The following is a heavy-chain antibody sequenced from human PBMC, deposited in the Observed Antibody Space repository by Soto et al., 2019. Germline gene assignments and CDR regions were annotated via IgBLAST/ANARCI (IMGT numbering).Heavy chain of an antibody. J-gene: IGHJ4*02. CDR2: ISYDGSNK. D-gene: IGHD3-10*01. V-gene: IGHV3-30-3*01. Sequence: QVQLVESGGGVVQPGRSLRLSCAASGFTFSSYAMHWVRQAPGKGLEWVAVISYDGSNKYYADSVKGRFTISRDNSKNTLYLQMNSLRAEDTAVYYCARDGYYGSGSYYMVPLGRLFDYWGQGTLVTVSS. CDR3: ARDGYYGSGSYYMVPLGRLFDY. CDR1: GFTFSSYA.